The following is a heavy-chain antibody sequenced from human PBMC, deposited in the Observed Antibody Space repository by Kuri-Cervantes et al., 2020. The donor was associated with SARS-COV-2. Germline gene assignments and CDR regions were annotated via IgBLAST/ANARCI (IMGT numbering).Heavy chain of an antibody. CDR1: GHSISSGYY. CDR2: IYHSGST. J-gene: IGHJ4*02. Sequence: SETLSLTCTVSGHSISSGYYWGWIRQPPGKGLEWIGSIYHSGSTYYNPSLKSRVTISVDTSKNQFSLKLSSVTAADTAVYYCARAAPDIVVVPAAKYFDYWGQGTLVTVSS. CDR3: ARAAPDIVVVPAAKYFDY. D-gene: IGHD2-2*01. V-gene: IGHV4-38-2*02.